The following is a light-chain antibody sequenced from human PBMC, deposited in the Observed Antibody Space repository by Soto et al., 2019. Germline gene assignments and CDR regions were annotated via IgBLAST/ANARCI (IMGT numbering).Light chain of an antibody. Sequence: EIVLTQSPATLSLSPGERATLSCMASQSVSVYLAWYQQKPGQAPRLLISDASDRAASVPVSFSGSGSGTDFTLTISSLEPEDFAVYFCQQRNDRPWTFGQGTKVDIK. J-gene: IGKJ1*01. CDR3: QQRNDRPWT. CDR1: QSVSVY. CDR2: DAS. V-gene: IGKV3-11*01.